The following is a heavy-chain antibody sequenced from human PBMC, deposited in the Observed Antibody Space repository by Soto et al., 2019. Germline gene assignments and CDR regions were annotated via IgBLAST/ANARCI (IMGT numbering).Heavy chain of an antibody. D-gene: IGHD1-26*01. Sequence: QVQLVLSGAEVKKPGASVKVSCKASGYTFTSYGISWVRQAPGQGLEWMGWISAYNGNTNYAQKLQGRVTMTTGTSTSTAYMELRSLRVDDPAVHYRAGDLSGKLFYWGQGTLVTVSS. CDR2: ISAYNGNT. CDR3: AGDLSGKLFY. CDR1: GYTFTSYG. J-gene: IGHJ4*02. V-gene: IGHV1-18*01.